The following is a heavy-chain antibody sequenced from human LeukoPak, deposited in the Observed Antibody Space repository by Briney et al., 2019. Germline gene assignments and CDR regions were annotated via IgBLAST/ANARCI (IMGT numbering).Heavy chain of an antibody. D-gene: IGHD3-16*01. CDR1: GFTFSDHH. Sequence: GGSLRLSCAASGFTFSDHHMDWVRQAPGKGLEWVGRIKSKTDGGTTDYAAPVKGRFTISRDDSKNTLYLQMNSLKTEDTAVYYCTTSPPSAWGAFDIWGQGTMVTVSS. J-gene: IGHJ3*02. V-gene: IGHV3-15*01. CDR3: TTSPPSAWGAFDI. CDR2: IKSKTDGGTT.